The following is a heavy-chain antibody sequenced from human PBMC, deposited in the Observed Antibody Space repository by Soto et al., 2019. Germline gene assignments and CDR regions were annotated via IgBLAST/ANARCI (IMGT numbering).Heavy chain of an antibody. CDR1: GGTFSSYA. CDR3: ARARGYSPSYYGMDV. Sequence: SVTVSCKASGGTFSSYAISRVRQAPGQGLEWMGGIIPIFGKENYAQKFQGRVTITADKSTRTAYMELSSLRSEDTAVYYCARARGYSPSYYGMDVWGQGTTVTVSS. J-gene: IGHJ6*02. D-gene: IGHD5-18*01. CDR2: IIPIFGKE. V-gene: IGHV1-69*06.